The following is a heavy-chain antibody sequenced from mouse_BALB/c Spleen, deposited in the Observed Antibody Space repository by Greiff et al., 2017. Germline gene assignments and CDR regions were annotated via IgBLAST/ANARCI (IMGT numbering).Heavy chain of an antibody. CDR3: ARDWYYGYVGAMDY. CDR2: IWAGGST. Sequence: VKLQESGPGLVAPSQSLSITCTVSGFSLTSYGVHWVRQPPGKGLEWLGVIWAGGSTNYNSALMSRLSISKDNSKSQVFLKMNSLQTDDTAMYYCARDWYYGYVGAMDYWGQGTSVTVSS. CDR1: GFSLTSYG. V-gene: IGHV2-9*02. D-gene: IGHD1-2*01. J-gene: IGHJ4*01.